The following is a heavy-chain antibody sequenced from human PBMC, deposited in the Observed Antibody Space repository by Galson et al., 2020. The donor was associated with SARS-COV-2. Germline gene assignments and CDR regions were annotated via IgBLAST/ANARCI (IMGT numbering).Heavy chain of an antibody. V-gene: IGHV3-21*01. J-gene: IGHJ5*02. D-gene: IGHD6-13*01. CDR2: ISTHGRYI. CDR3: ARGGEISSLYMGRADWFHP. CDR1: GFNFINYN. Sequence: GESLKISCAASGFNFINYNMNWVRQAPGKGLEWVSFISTHGRYIYYADSARGRFTISRDDPTNSLYLQMNSLTAEDTAVYYCARGGEISSLYMGRADWFHPGGQGTLVTVSS.